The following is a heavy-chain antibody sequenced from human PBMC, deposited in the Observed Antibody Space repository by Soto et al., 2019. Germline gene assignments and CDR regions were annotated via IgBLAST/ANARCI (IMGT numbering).Heavy chain of an antibody. Sequence: QVQLVESGGGVVQPGRSLRLSCAASGFTFSSYGMHWVRQAPGKGLEWVAVISYDGSNKYYADSVKGRFTISRDNSKNTLYLQMNSLRAEDTAVYYCAKDIAHRITGTTYWGYFDYWGQGTLVTVSS. V-gene: IGHV3-30*18. J-gene: IGHJ4*02. CDR2: ISYDGSNK. D-gene: IGHD1-7*01. CDR1: GFTFSSYG. CDR3: AKDIAHRITGTTYWGYFDY.